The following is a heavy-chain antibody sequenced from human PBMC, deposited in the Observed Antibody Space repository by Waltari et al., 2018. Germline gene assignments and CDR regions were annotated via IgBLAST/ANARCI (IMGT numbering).Heavy chain of an antibody. CDR2: GNPRGGAT. CDR1: RNVITENF. D-gene: IGHD2-21*01. J-gene: IGHJ4*02. CDR3: AREYCGGECRLFDF. Sequence: VQSGAEVMKPGASVKVSCKVSRNVITENFIHWPRQVPGQGLEWMGWGNPRGGATNFAQRYRGRISGTWDTSLSTSYLGLSGLRSDDTAIYYCAREYCGGECRLFDFWGQGTLVTVSS. V-gene: IGHV1-2*02.